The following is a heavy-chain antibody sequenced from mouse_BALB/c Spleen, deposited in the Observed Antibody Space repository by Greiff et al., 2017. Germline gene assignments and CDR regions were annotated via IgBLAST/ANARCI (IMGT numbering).Heavy chain of an antibody. CDR2: ISSGGST. V-gene: IGHV5-6-5*01. Sequence: DVMLVESGGGLVKPGGSLKLSCAASGFTFSSYAMSWVRQTPEKRLEWVASISSGGSTYYPDSVKGRFTISRDNARNILYLQMSSLRSEDTAMYYCARGRSYYGSSNGYWGQGTTLTVSS. D-gene: IGHD1-1*01. CDR1: GFTFSSYA. J-gene: IGHJ2*01. CDR3: ARGRSYYGSSNGY.